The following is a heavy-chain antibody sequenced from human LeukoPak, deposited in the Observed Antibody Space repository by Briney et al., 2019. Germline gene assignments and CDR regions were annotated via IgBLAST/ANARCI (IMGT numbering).Heavy chain of an antibody. CDR1: GYTFTSYY. V-gene: IGHV1-8*02. D-gene: IGHD1-7*01. CDR2: MNPNSGNT. CDR3: ARGRFLELRWNWFDP. Sequence: GASVKVSCKASGYTFTSYYMHWVRQAPGQGLEWMGWMNPNSGNTGYVQKFQGRVTMTRNTSISTAYMELSSLRSEDTAVYYCARGRFLELRWNWFDPWGQGTLVTVSS. J-gene: IGHJ5*02.